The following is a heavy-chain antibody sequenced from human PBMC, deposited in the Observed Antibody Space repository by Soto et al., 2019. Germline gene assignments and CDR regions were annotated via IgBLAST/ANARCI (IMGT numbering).Heavy chain of an antibody. CDR1: GGSIIDVGGC. Sequence: SLTLRVPWSVVGGSIIDVGGCRICISHLPGKGLEWIGYIYDTESAYYNPSLKSRVSISMDTSENHFAMRLTSVTAADSAVYYCARASSSSSAADYCGQGLQVTVSS. V-gene: IGHV4-31*02. J-gene: IGHJ4*02. CDR3: ARASSSSSAADY. CDR2: IYDTESA. D-gene: IGHD6-6*01.